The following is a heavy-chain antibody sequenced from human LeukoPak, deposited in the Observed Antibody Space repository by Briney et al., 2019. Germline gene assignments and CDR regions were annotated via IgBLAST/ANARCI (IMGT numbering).Heavy chain of an antibody. Sequence: GGSLRLSCSASGFTFSSYAMHWVRQAPGKGLEYVSAISSNGGSTHYADSVKGRFTISRDNSKNTLYLQMSSLRAEDTAVYYCVRAYCGGDCYSPPFDYWGQGTLVTVSS. J-gene: IGHJ4*02. CDR3: VRAYCGGDCYSPPFDY. V-gene: IGHV3-64D*06. CDR2: ISSNGGST. D-gene: IGHD2-21*02. CDR1: GFTFSSYA.